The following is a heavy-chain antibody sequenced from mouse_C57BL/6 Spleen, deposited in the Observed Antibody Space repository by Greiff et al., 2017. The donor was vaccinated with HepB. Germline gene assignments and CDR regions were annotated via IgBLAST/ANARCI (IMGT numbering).Heavy chain of an antibody. V-gene: IGHV5-17*01. CDR1: GFTFSDYG. D-gene: IGHD1-1*01. CDR3: ARLITTVSYWYFDV. Sequence: EVKLVESGGGLVKPGGSLKLSCAASGFTFSDYGMHWVRQAPEKGLEWVAYISSGSSTIYYADTVKGRFTISRDNAKSTLFLQMNRLRSEDTAMYYCARLITTVSYWYFDVWGTGTTVTVSS. J-gene: IGHJ1*03. CDR2: ISSGSSTI.